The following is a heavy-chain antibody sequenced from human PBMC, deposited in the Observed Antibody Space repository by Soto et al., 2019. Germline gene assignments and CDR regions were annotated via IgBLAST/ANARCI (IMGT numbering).Heavy chain of an antibody. J-gene: IGHJ5*02. Sequence: ESLRLSCAASGFTFRSFTMNWVRQAAGKGLEWVSTISSNSAYIYYTDALRGRFTISRDNAKNSLHLQMNSLRAEDTAVYYCTRDASRDSSARGWFDPWGPGTLVTVSS. D-gene: IGHD6-13*01. CDR2: ISSNSAYI. CDR1: GFTFRSFT. V-gene: IGHV3-21*01. CDR3: TRDASRDSSARGWFDP.